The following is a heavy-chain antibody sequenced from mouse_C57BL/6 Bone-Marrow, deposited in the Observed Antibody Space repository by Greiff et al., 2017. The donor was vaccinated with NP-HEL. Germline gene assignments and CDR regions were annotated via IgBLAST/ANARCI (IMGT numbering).Heavy chain of an antibody. CDR1: GFTFSSYT. J-gene: IGHJ4*01. CDR3: ARHLITTVVATKAMDY. CDR2: ISGGGGNT. D-gene: IGHD1-1*01. V-gene: IGHV5-9*01. Sequence: EVQLVESGGGLVKPGGSLKLSCAASGFTFSSYTMSWVRQTPEKRLEWVATISGGGGNTYYPDSVKGRFTISRDNAKNTLYLQMSSLRSEDTALYYCARHLITTVVATKAMDYWGQGTSVTVSS.